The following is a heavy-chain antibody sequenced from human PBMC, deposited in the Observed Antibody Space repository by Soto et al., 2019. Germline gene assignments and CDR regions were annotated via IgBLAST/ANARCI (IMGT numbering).Heavy chain of an antibody. Sequence: EVQLVESGGGLVQPGGSLRLSCAASGFIFGSYWMSWVRQAPGKGLEWVANIKQDGSEKNYVASVKGRFTISRDNAKNSLYLQVSGLRAEDTALYYCARDHLGVDYWGQGTLVTVSS. J-gene: IGHJ4*02. CDR1: GFIFGSYW. CDR3: ARDHLGVDY. V-gene: IGHV3-7*01. CDR2: IKQDGSEK.